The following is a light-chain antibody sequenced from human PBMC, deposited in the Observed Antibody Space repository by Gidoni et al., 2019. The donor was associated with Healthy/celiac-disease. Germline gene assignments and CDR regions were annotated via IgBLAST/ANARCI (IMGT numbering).Light chain of an antibody. Sequence: DIQMTQSPSSVSASVGDRVTITCRGSQGISSWLCWYQQKPGKAPKLLINAASSLQSGVPSRFSGSGAGTDFTLTISSLQPEDFATYYYQQANSFTPTFGQGTKLEIK. CDR1: QGISSW. CDR3: QQANSFTPT. CDR2: AAS. V-gene: IGKV1-12*01. J-gene: IGKJ2*01.